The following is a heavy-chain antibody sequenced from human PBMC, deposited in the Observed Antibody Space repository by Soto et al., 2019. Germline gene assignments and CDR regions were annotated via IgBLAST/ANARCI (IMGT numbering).Heavy chain of an antibody. CDR2: ISAYNGNT. CDR1: GYTFTSYG. V-gene: IGHV1-18*01. Sequence: ASVKVSCKASGYTFTSYGISWVLQAPGQGLEWMGWISAYNGNTNYAQKLQGRVTMTTDTSTSTAYMELRSLRSDDTAVYYCARDIDYYDSSGYYYRDAFDIWGQGTMVTVSS. CDR3: ARDIDYYDSSGYYYRDAFDI. J-gene: IGHJ3*02. D-gene: IGHD3-22*01.